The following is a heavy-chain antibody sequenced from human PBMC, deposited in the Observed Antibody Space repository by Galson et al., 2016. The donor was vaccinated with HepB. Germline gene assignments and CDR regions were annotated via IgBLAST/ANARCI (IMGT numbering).Heavy chain of an antibody. J-gene: IGHJ5*02. Sequence: SLRLSCAASGFSFSSYGMHWVRQAPGKGLGWVAVIWHDGSNINYVDSVNGRFTISRDNSKNTLYLQMNSLRAADTAVYYCATGRRVRGVNTRFNWFDPWGQGTLVSVSS. CDR3: ATGRRVRGVNTRFNWFDP. CDR1: GFSFSSYG. V-gene: IGHV3-33*01. CDR2: IWHDGSNI. D-gene: IGHD3-10*01.